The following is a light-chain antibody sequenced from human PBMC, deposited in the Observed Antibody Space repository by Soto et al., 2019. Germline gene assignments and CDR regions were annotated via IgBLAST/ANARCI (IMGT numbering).Light chain of an antibody. J-gene: IGKJ2*01. V-gene: IGKV3-15*01. CDR1: QTVSSD. CDR2: GAS. Sequence: EIVMTQSPATLPVSPGERATLSCRASQTVSSDLAWYQQKPGQAPRLLIYGASTRATGIPARFSGSGSGTDFTLAIANLQPEDFGLYYCQHYHNFPRTFGQGTKVDIK. CDR3: QHYHNFPRT.